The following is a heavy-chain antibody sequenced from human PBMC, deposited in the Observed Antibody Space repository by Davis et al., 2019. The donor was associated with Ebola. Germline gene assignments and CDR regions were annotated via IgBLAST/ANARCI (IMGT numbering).Heavy chain of an antibody. CDR2: INSDGSST. J-gene: IGHJ6*04. CDR3: ASIPMITFGGVIALPDYYYGMDV. CDR1: GFTFSSYW. V-gene: IGHV3-74*01. Sequence: GESLKISCAASGFTFSSYWMHWVRQVPGKGLVWVSRINSDGSSTSYADSVKGRFTISRDNAKNTLYLQMNSLRAEDTAVYYCASIPMITFGGVIALPDYYYGMDVWGKGTTVTVSS. D-gene: IGHD3-16*02.